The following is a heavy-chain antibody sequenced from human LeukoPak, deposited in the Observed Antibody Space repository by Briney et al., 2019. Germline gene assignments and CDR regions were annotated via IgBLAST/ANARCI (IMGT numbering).Heavy chain of an antibody. CDR1: GGSISSSSYY. Sequence: SETLSLTCTVSGGSISSSSYYWGWIRQPPGKGLEWIGSIYYSGTTYYNPSLKSRVTISVYTSKNQFSLNLSSVTAADTAMYYCARQGRYFAWFDPWGQGTLVTVSS. CDR3: ARQGRYFAWFDP. V-gene: IGHV4-39*01. CDR2: IYYSGTT. J-gene: IGHJ5*02. D-gene: IGHD3-9*01.